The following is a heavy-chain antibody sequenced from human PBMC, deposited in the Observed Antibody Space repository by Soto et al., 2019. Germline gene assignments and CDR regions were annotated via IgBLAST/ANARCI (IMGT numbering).Heavy chain of an antibody. V-gene: IGHV2-26*01. J-gene: IGHJ5*02. CDR2: IFSNDDK. CDR1: GLSLSNGRLG. D-gene: IGHD2-2*01. Sequence: SGPTLVNPTGTLTLTCTVSGLSLSNGRLGVSWIRQPPGKALEWLALIFSNDDKSYSTSLGSRLTTTKEATTSQVVLTMTNMDPMDAATYYCALIQDCSRSDCYSASFDLWGQGTLVTVSS. CDR3: ALIQDCSRSDCYSASFDL.